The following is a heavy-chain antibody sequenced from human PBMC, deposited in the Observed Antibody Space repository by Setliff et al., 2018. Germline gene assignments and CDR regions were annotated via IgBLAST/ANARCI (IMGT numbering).Heavy chain of an antibody. Sequence: GASVKVSCKVSGYTLTELSRHWVRQAPGKGLEWMGGFDPEDGEAIYAQKFQGRVTMTEDTSTDTAYMELSSLISEDTAVYYCARVGVLWFGELLGAFDIWGQGTMVTVSS. D-gene: IGHD3-10*01. CDR2: FDPEDGEA. CDR1: GYTLTELS. V-gene: IGHV1-24*01. J-gene: IGHJ3*02. CDR3: ARVGVLWFGELLGAFDI.